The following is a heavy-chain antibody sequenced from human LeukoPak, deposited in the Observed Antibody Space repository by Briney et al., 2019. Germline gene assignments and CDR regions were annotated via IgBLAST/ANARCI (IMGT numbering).Heavy chain of an antibody. CDR1: GFTFSSYS. CDR3: ITDLG. D-gene: IGHD1-14*01. CDR2: INSCGDSK. J-gene: IGHJ1*01. V-gene: IGHV3-21*01. Sequence: GGSLRLSCAASGFTFSSYSMKWVRQAPGKGLEWFSSINSCGDSKYYAVSVKGRFSISKDNAKSTVYLQMNSLRVEDTAVYYCITDLGWGQGTLVTVSS.